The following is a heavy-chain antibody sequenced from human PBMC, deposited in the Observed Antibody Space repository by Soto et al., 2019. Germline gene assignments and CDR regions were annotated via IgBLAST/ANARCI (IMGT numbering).Heavy chain of an antibody. CDR3: ARVGGDDLGDSGGFDY. J-gene: IGHJ4*01. V-gene: IGHV4-59*01. D-gene: IGHD4-17*01. Sequence: SETLSLTGTVSGGSIRDYFCTWIRQPPWKGLEWIGYIYYSGLTNYNPSLKSRVSISVDTSKNHFSLQLRSVTAADTAVYYCARVGGDDLGDSGGFDYRGHGTLVNVSS. CDR1: GGSIRDYF. CDR2: IYYSGLT.